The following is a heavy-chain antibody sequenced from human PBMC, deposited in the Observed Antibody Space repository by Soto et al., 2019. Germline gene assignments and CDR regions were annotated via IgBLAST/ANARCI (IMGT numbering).Heavy chain of an antibody. CDR3: ARVPYSNLGKNWFDP. Sequence: GASVKVSCKASGYTFTRYDINWVRQATGQGLEWMGWMNPNSGNTGYAQKFQGRVTMTRNTSISTAYMELSSLRSEDTAVYYCARVPYSNLGKNWFDPWGQGTLVTVS. J-gene: IGHJ5*02. CDR1: GYTFTRYD. V-gene: IGHV1-8*01. CDR2: MNPNSGNT. D-gene: IGHD4-4*01.